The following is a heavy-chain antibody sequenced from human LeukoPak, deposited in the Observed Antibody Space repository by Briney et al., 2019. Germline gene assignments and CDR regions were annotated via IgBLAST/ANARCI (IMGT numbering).Heavy chain of an antibody. J-gene: IGHJ4*02. Sequence: GGSLRLSCAASGFTFSSYAMSWVRQAPGKGLEWVSAISGSGGSTYYADSVKGRFTISRDNSKNTLYLQMNSLRAEDTAVYYCAKGCSGGSCYSPFDYWGQGTLVTVSS. V-gene: IGHV3-23*01. D-gene: IGHD2-15*01. CDR3: AKGCSGGSCYSPFDY. CDR1: GFTFSSYA. CDR2: ISGSGGST.